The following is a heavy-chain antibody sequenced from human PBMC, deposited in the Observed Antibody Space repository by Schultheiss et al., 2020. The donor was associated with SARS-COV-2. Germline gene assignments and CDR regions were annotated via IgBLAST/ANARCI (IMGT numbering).Heavy chain of an antibody. J-gene: IGHJ4*02. CDR3: ARGASSSSWTDY. V-gene: IGHV4-39*07. CDR1: GGSISSGDYY. D-gene: IGHD6-6*01. Sequence: SETLSLTCTVSGGSISSGDYYWSWIRQPPGKGLEWIGSIYYSGSTYYNPSLKSRVTISVDTSKNQFSLKLSSVTAADTAVYYCARGASSSSWTDYWGQGTLVTVSS. CDR2: IYYSGST.